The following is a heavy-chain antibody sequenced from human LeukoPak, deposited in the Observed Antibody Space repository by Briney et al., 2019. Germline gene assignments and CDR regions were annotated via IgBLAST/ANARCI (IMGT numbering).Heavy chain of an antibody. Sequence: GGSLRLSCAASGFTFYNYAMSWVRQAPGKGLEWVSGIRGSGGSTYYADSVKGRLTISRDNSKNTLYLQMNSLRAEDTAVYYCVKAIPYYDILTGYSTPMYYFDYWGQGTLVTVSS. V-gene: IGHV3-23*01. CDR2: IRGSGGST. J-gene: IGHJ4*02. CDR3: VKAIPYYDILTGYSTPMYYFDY. D-gene: IGHD3-9*01. CDR1: GFTFYNYA.